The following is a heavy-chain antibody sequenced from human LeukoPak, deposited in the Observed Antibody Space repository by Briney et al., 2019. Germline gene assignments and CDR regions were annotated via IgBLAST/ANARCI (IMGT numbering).Heavy chain of an antibody. CDR3: GTSASAHYRVFDY. V-gene: IGHV3-53*01. J-gene: IGHJ4*02. CDR2: FYSGGSV. CDR1: GFSVSSSS. Sequence: GGSLGLSCAVSGFSVSSSSMNWVRQAPGKGLEWVSIFYSGGSVLFADSVKGRFSVSRDSSKNTMYLQMNNLRAEDTAIYYCGTSASAHYRVFDYWAREPWSPSPQ. D-gene: IGHD3-10*01.